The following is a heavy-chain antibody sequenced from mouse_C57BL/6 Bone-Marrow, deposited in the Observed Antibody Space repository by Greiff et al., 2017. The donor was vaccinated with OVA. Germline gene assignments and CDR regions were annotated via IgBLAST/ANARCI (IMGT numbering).Heavy chain of an antibody. D-gene: IGHD2-5*01. CDR1: GYTFTDYN. V-gene: IGHV1-18*01. Sequence: EVQLQQSGPELVKPGASVKIPCKASGYTFTDYNMDWVKQSHGKSLEWIGGINPNNGGTIYNQKFKGKATLTVDKSSSTAYMELRSLTSEDTAVYYCARSGYSNYVGYYAMDYWGQGTSVTVSS. CDR3: ARSGYSNYVGYYAMDY. J-gene: IGHJ4*01. CDR2: INPNNGGT.